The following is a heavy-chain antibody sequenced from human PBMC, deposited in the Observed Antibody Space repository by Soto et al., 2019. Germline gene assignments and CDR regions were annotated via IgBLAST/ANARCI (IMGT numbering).Heavy chain of an antibody. V-gene: IGHV3-23*01. D-gene: IGHD3-10*01. CDR3: VRGGHGSGSYLGSY. Sequence: EVQLLESGGGLVQPGGSLRLSCAASGFTFSSYAMSWVRQAPGKGLEWVSAISGSGGSTYYADSVKGRFTISRDNSKNTLYLQMDSLRAEDTAVYYCVRGGHGSGSYLGSYWGQGILVTVSS. CDR1: GFTFSSYA. J-gene: IGHJ4*02. CDR2: ISGSGGST.